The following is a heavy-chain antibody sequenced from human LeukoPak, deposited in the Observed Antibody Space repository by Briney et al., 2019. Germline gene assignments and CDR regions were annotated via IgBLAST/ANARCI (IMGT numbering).Heavy chain of an antibody. CDR2: MRRKAHGGTT. Sequence: GGTLRLSCTTSGFTFGDYAMSWVRLAPGKGLERVSFMRRKAHGGTTEYAASVKGRFSSSRDDSKSIAYLQMNSLKTEDTAVYFCTRVTYYYDNSGYFHFDSWGQGSLVTVSS. V-gene: IGHV3-49*04. D-gene: IGHD3-22*01. J-gene: IGHJ4*02. CDR1: GFTFGDYA. CDR3: TRVTYYYDNSGYFHFDS.